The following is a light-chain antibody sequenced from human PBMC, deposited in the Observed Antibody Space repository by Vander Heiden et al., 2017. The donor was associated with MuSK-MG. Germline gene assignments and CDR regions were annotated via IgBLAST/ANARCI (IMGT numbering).Light chain of an antibody. V-gene: IGLV3-21*02. J-gene: IGLJ2*01. Sequence: ALSQPPSVSVAPGPTAPIPCGENNMGRKSVHWYQRKPGQAPVLVVYDDSDRPSGIPERGSGSNSGNTATLTISTVEAGDEGEDYCQVWETVSDELVVFGGGTKLTVL. CDR3: QVWETVSDELVV. CDR2: DDS. CDR1: NMGRKS.